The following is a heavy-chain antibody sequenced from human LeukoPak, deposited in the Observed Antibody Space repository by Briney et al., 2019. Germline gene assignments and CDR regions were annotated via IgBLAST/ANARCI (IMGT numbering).Heavy chain of an antibody. V-gene: IGHV1-46*01. CDR3: VVGIAAAGTIAFDI. Sequence: GAAVKVCCKASGYTFTIYYMHWVRQAPGQGLEWMGIINPSGGSTSYAQKFQGRVTMTRDMSTSTVYMELSSLRSEGTAVYYCVVGIAAAGTIAFDIWGQGTMVTVSS. CDR2: INPSGGST. J-gene: IGHJ3*02. CDR1: GYTFTIYY. D-gene: IGHD6-13*01.